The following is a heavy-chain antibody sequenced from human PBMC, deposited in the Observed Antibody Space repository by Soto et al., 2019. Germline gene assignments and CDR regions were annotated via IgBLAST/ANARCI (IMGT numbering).Heavy chain of an antibody. CDR2: MDYSGST. V-gene: IGHV4-39*01. D-gene: IGHD5-12*01. Sequence: ETLSLTCTVSGGSISASSYYWGWIRQPPGKGLEWIGSMDYSGSTYYNPSLKSRVTISVDTSKNQFSLKLSSLTAADTAVYYCARRQWIRIFDGWGQGTSVTVSS. CDR1: GGSISASSYY. J-gene: IGHJ4*02. CDR3: ARRQWIRIFDG.